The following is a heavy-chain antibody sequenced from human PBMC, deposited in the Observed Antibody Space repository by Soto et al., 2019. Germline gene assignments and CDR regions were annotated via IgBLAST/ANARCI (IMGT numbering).Heavy chain of an antibody. J-gene: IGHJ4*02. CDR2: ISAYNGNT. Sequence: ASVKVSCKASGYTFTSYGISWVRQAPGQGLEWMGWISAYNGNTNYAQKLQGRVTMTTDTSTSTAYMELSSLRSEDTAVYYCARGPFYGSGSYSLGVDYFDYWGQGTLVTVSS. CDR1: GYTFTSYG. CDR3: ARGPFYGSGSYSLGVDYFDY. D-gene: IGHD3-10*01. V-gene: IGHV1-18*01.